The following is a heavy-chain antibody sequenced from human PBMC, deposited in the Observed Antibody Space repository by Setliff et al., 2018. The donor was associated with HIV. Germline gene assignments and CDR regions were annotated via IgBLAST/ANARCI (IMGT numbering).Heavy chain of an antibody. D-gene: IGHD4-17*01. CDR2: IYYSGST. J-gene: IGHJ4*02. CDR3: ARDPPGYGDANDY. CDR1: GGPISSSSYY. Sequence: PSETLSLTCTVSGGPISSSSYYWGWIRQPPGKGLEWIGSIYYSGSTCYNPSLKSRVTISVDTSKNQFSLKVRSVTAADTAVYFCARDPPGYGDANDYWGQGTLVTVSS. V-gene: IGHV4-39*07.